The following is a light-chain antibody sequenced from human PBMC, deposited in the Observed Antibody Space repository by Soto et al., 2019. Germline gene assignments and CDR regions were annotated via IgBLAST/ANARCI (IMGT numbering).Light chain of an antibody. CDR1: QSVSSSS. V-gene: IGKV3-20*01. CDR3: QQYGSSPPKYT. CDR2: GAS. Sequence: EIVLTQSPGTLSLSPGERATLSCRASQSVSSSSLAWYQQKPGQAPRLLIYGASNRATDIADRFSGSGSGTDFTLTISRLEPEDFAVYYCQQYGSSPPKYTFGQGTKVEIK. J-gene: IGKJ2*01.